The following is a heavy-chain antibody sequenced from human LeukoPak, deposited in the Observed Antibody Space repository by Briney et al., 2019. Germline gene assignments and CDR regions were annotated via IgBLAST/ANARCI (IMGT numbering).Heavy chain of an antibody. D-gene: IGHD5-24*01. CDR3: ARDARKEMATSFDY. CDR1: GFTFSSYG. CDR2: IWYDGSNK. Sequence: GRSLRLSCAAFGFTFSSYGMHWVRQAPGKVLEWVAVIWYDGSNKYYADSVKGRFTISRDNSKNTLYLQMNSLRAEDTAVYYCARDARKEMATSFDYWGQGTLVTVSS. J-gene: IGHJ4*02. V-gene: IGHV3-33*01.